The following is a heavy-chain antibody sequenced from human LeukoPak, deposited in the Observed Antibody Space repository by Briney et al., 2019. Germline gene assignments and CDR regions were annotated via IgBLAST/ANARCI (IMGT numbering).Heavy chain of an antibody. Sequence: SVKVSCKASGGTFSSFAISWVRQAPGQGLEWMGGIIPIFGTANYAQKFQGRVTITADESTSTAYMELNSLRSEDTAVYYCASSPDYGGTYFDYWGQGTLVTVSS. D-gene: IGHD4-23*01. J-gene: IGHJ4*02. CDR3: ASSPDYGGTYFDY. V-gene: IGHV1-69*13. CDR2: IIPIFGTA. CDR1: GGTFSSFA.